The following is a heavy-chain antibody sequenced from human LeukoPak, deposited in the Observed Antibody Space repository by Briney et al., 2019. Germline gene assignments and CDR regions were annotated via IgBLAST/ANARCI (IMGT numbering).Heavy chain of an antibody. CDR1: RFTFNSYA. CDR3: AKDRRGPAAGTWYFES. V-gene: IGHV3-23*01. D-gene: IGHD6-13*01. CDR2: IGGSNGIT. Sequence: PGGSLRLSCAASRFTFNSYAMSWVRQAPGKGLEWVSVIGGSNGITFYVGSVKGRFTISRDNSKDTLYLQMNSLRAEDTAIYYCAKDRRGPAAGTWYFESWGQGNLVTVSS. J-gene: IGHJ4*02.